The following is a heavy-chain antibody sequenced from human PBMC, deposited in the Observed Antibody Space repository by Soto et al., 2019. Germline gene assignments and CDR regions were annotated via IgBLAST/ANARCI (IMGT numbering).Heavy chain of an antibody. J-gene: IGHJ4*02. CDR3: AKDLSSLGWLALGAPFDS. D-gene: IGHD3-22*01. Sequence: GSLRLSCAASGFTFSSYAINWVRQAPGKGLEWVSSVSANGRNTYYADSVKGRFTVSRDKSKNALFLQLDSLRVEDTAIYYCAKDLSSLGWLALGAPFDSWGPGTLVTVYS. CDR1: GFTFSSYA. CDR2: VSANGRNT. V-gene: IGHV3-23*01.